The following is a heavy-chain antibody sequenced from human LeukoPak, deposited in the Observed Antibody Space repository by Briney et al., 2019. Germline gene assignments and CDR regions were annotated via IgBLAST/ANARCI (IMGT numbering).Heavy chain of an antibody. J-gene: IGHJ5*02. D-gene: IGHD2-15*01. CDR2: IYYSGST. Sequence: RSSETLSLTCTVSGGAISSSSYYWGWIRQPPGKGLEWIGSIYYSGSTYYNPSLKSRVTISVDTSKNQFSLKLSSVTAADTAVYYCASLVVGWFDPWGQGTLVTASS. CDR3: ASLVVGWFDP. V-gene: IGHV4-39*01. CDR1: GGAISSSSYY.